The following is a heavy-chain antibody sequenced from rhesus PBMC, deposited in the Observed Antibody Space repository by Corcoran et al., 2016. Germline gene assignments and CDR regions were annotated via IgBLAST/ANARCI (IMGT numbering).Heavy chain of an antibody. J-gene: IGHJ5-1*01. CDR3: ARDWGGPINRFDV. CDR2: IDGNSAST. CDR1: GGSISGYY. V-gene: IGHV4-73*01. D-gene: IGHD3-34*01. Sequence: QVKLQQWGEGLVKPSETLSLTCAVYGGSISGYYWGWIRQPPGRVLEWIGNIDGNSASTNYNPSLKNRVTISKDTSKNQFSLKLSSVTAADTAVYYCARDWGGPINRFDVWGPGVLVTVSS.